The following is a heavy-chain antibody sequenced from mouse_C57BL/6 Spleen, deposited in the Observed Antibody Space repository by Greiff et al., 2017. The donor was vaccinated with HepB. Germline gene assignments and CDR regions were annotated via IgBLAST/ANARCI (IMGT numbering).Heavy chain of an antibody. V-gene: IGHV1-26*01. J-gene: IGHJ3*01. Sequence: VQLQQSGPELVKPGASVKISCKASGYTFTDYYMNWVKQSHGKSLEWIGDINPNNGGTSYNQKFKGKATLTVDKSSSTAYMELRSLTSEDSAVYYCASHYYYGSAWFAYWGQGTLVTVSA. D-gene: IGHD1-1*01. CDR2: INPNNGGT. CDR3: ASHYYYGSAWFAY. CDR1: GYTFTDYY.